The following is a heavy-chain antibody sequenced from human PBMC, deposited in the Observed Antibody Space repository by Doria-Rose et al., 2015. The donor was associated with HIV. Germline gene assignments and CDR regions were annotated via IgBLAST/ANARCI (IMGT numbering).Heavy chain of an antibody. J-gene: IGHJ4*02. CDR2: IFYTGST. CDR1: GGSISHYY. Sequence: QVQLQESGPGLVKPSETLSLTCSVSGGSISHYYWSWIRQPPGKGLEYIGDIFYTGSTNYSPSLKSRVSISIDTSKNKFSLRLSSVTAADTAVYYCARVLSRTYDYWGQGTLVTVSS. D-gene: IGHD2-2*01. V-gene: IGHV4-59*01. CDR3: ARVLSRTYDY.